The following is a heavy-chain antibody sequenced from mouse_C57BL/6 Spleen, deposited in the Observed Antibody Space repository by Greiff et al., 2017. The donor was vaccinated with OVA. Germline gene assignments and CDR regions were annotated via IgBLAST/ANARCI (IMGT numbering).Heavy chain of an antibody. D-gene: IGHD1-1*01. CDR2: INYDGSST. CDR1: GFTFSDYY. CDR3: ARDLDGSDHWYFDV. J-gene: IGHJ1*03. V-gene: IGHV5-16*01. Sequence: EVMLVESEGGLVQPGSSMKLSCTASGFTFSDYYMAWVRPVPEKGLEWVANINYDGSSTYYLDSLKSRFIISRDNAKNILYLQMSSLKSEDTATYYRARDLDGSDHWYFDVWGTGTTVTVSS.